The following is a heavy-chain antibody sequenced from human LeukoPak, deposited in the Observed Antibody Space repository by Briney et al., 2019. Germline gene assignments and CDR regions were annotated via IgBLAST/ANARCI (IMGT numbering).Heavy chain of an antibody. CDR2: INWNGGRT. D-gene: IGHD3-10*01. Sequence: GSLRLSCAASGFTFDDYGMGWVRQAPGKGLEWVSGINWNGGRTGYADSVKGRFTISRDNAKKSLYVQMNSLRAEDTALYYCAREYYGSGSYYNVGYWGQGTLVTVSS. CDR1: GFTFDDYG. CDR3: AREYYGSGSYYNVGY. J-gene: IGHJ4*02. V-gene: IGHV3-20*04.